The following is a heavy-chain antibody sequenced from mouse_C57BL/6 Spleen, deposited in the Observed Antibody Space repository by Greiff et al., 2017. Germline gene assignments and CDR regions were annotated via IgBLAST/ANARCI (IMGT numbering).Heavy chain of an antibody. D-gene: IGHD3-2*02. V-gene: IGHV1-15*01. J-gene: IGHJ4*01. CDR3: TRADSSGYPYAMDY. Sequence: VQLQQSGAELVRPGASVTLSCKASGYTFTDYEMHWVKQTPVHGLEWIGAIDPETGGPAYNQKFKGKAILTADKSSSTAYMELRSLTSEDSAVYYCTRADSSGYPYAMDYWGQGTSVTVSS. CDR2: IDPETGGP. CDR1: GYTFTDYE.